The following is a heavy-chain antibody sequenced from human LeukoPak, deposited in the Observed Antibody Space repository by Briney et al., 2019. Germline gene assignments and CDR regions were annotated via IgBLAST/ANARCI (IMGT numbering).Heavy chain of an antibody. V-gene: IGHV3-23*01. CDR3: ANLQEELDPWPIVVGPTANGRDYYYYMDV. CDR1: GFTFSSYA. D-gene: IGHD2-2*01. Sequence: PGGSLRLSCAASGFTFSSYAMSWVRQAPGTGVEWVSAISGSGGSTYYADSVKGRFTISRDNSKNTLYLQMNSLRAQDLTRYYCANLQEELDPWPIVVGPTANGRDYYYYMDVWGKGTTVTVSS. J-gene: IGHJ6*03. CDR2: ISGSGGST.